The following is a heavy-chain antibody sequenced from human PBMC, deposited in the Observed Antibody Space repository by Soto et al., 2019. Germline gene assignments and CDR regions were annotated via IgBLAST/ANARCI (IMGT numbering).Heavy chain of an antibody. CDR3: TDRGLRGDWDY. Sequence: GGSLRLSCVASGFTFTNAWMNWVRQAPGKGLEWVGRIKSEADGETRDYAAPVKGRFTISRDDSKNTVYLQMDSLKIEDTAVYYCTDRGLRGDWDYWGQGTLVTVSS. J-gene: IGHJ4*02. CDR2: IKSEADGETR. V-gene: IGHV3-15*07. D-gene: IGHD3-10*01. CDR1: GFTFTNAW.